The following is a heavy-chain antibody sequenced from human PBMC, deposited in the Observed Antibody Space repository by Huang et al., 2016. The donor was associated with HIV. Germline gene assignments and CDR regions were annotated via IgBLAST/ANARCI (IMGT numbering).Heavy chain of an antibody. CDR3: ASQHIGTAATWF. J-gene: IGHJ4*02. CDR1: GDFISSTNYY. CDR2: VYKSGSN. D-gene: IGHD6-25*01. V-gene: IGHV4-39*01. Sequence: QLQLQESGPGQVKPSETLSLTCTVSGDFISSTNYYWGWIRQSPGKGLEWVGSVYKSGSNNYNPSIKSRVTLSVDTSRNQFSLRLNSVTAADTAVYYCASQHIGTAATWFWGRGTQVAVSS.